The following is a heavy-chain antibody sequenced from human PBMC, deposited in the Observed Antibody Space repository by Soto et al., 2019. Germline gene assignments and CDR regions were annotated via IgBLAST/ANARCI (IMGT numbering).Heavy chain of an antibody. J-gene: IGHJ4*02. CDR1: GFTFSSYA. D-gene: IGHD3-16*02. V-gene: IGHV3-30*18. Sequence: QVQLVESGGGVVQPGRSLRLSCAASGFTFSSYAIHWVRQAPVKWLEWVAVISYDGSDKYYADSVKGRFTISRDNSKNQLNLKMNSLRAADTAVYYCANALEELSTESYDYWGQGTLITVSS. CDR2: ISYDGSDK. CDR3: ANALEELSTESYDY.